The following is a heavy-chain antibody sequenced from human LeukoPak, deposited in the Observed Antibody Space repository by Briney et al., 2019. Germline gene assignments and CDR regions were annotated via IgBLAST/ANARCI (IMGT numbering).Heavy chain of an antibody. D-gene: IGHD6-6*01. Sequence: GGSLRLSCAASGFTFSSYSMNWVRQAPGKGLEWVSYISSSSTIYYADSVRGRFTISRDNAKNSLYLQMNSLRAEDTAMYYCADLRSSSIDYWGQGTLVTVSS. J-gene: IGHJ4*02. CDR2: ISSSSTI. CDR1: GFTFSSYS. V-gene: IGHV3-48*04. CDR3: ADLRSSSIDY.